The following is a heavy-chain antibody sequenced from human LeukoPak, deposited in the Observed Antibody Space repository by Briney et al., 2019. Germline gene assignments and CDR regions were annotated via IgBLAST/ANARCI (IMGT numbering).Heavy chain of an antibody. V-gene: IGHV4-59*11. Sequence: SETLSLTCTVSGGSISSHYWSWIRQPPGKGLEWIGNIYYSGSTNYNPSLKSRVTISVDTSKNQFSLKLSSVTAADTAVYYCARVRFYSGTYYFDYWGQGTLVTVSS. CDR3: ARVRFYSGTYYFDY. CDR2: IYYSGST. J-gene: IGHJ4*02. D-gene: IGHD1-26*01. CDR1: GGSISSHY.